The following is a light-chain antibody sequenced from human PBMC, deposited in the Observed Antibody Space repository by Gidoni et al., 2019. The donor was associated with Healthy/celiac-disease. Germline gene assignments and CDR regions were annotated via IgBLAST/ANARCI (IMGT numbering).Light chain of an antibody. CDR1: SSDVGSYHR. Sequence: QSALTQPPSVSGSPGQSVTISCTGTSSDVGSYHRVSWYQQPPGTAPTLMIYEVSNRPSGVPDRFSGSKSGNTASLTISGLQAEDEADYYCSLYTSSSTVVFGGGTKLTVL. CDR2: EVS. CDR3: SLYTSSSTVV. V-gene: IGLV2-18*01. J-gene: IGLJ2*01.